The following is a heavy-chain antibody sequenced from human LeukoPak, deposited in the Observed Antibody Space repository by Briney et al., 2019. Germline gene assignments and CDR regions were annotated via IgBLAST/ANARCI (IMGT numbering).Heavy chain of an antibody. CDR2: TYTSGST. V-gene: IGHV4-4*07. D-gene: IGHD6-6*01. CDR1: GGSISSYY. J-gene: IGHJ5*02. CDR3: ARTIEYSSSSYWFDP. Sequence: SETLSLTCTVSGGSISSYYWSWIRQPAGKGLEWIGRTYTSGSTNYNPSLKSRVTMSVDTSKNQFSLKLSSVTAADTAVYYCARTIEYSSSSYWFDPWGQGTLVTVSS.